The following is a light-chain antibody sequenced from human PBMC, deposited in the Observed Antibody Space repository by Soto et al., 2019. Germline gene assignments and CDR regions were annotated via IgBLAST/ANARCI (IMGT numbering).Light chain of an antibody. V-gene: IGKV3-15*01. CDR1: QSVTSN. CDR2: GAS. Sequence: EIVVTQSPATLSVSPGERATLSCRASQSVTSNLAWYQQKPGQAPRLLISGASTRATGIPGRFSGSGSGTEFTLTISSLQSEDFAVYYCQQYNNWPRAFGQGTKLEIK. J-gene: IGKJ2*01. CDR3: QQYNNWPRA.